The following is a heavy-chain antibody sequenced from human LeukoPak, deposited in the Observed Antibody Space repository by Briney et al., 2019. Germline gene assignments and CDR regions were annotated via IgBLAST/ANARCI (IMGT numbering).Heavy chain of an antibody. V-gene: IGHV4-38-2*02. CDR1: GYSISSGYY. D-gene: IGHD6-13*01. J-gene: IGHJ4*02. CDR3: ASQQLVSGTIDY. Sequence: PSETLSLTCTVSGYSISSGYYWGWIRQPPGKGLEWIGSIYHSGSTYYNPSLKSRVTISVDTSKNQFSLKLSSVTAADTAVYYCASQQLVSGTIDYWGQGTLVTVSS. CDR2: IYHSGST.